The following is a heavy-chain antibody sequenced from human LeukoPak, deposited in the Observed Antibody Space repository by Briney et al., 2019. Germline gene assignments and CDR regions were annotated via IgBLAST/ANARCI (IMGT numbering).Heavy chain of an antibody. D-gene: IGHD4-17*01. J-gene: IGHJ4*02. CDR3: HCTTVTTYYFDY. Sequence: SETLSLTCTVSGGSISSGSYYWSWIRQPAGKGLEWIGRIYTSGSTNYNPSLKSRVTISVDTSKNQFSLKLSSVTAADTAVYYCHCTTVTTYYFDYWGQGTQVTVSS. CDR1: GGSISSGSYY. V-gene: IGHV4-61*02. CDR2: IYTSGST.